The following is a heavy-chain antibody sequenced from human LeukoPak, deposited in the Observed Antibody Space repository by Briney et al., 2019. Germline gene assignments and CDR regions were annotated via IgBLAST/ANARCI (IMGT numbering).Heavy chain of an antibody. CDR3: ARGLGPYDSSGYIEMDAFDI. CDR1: GGSISSSSYY. CDR2: IYYSGST. J-gene: IGHJ3*02. V-gene: IGHV4-39*07. D-gene: IGHD3-22*01. Sequence: SETLSLTCTVSGGSISSSSYYWGWIRQPPGKGLEWIGSIYYSGSTNYNPSLKSRVAISVDTSKNQFSLKLSPVTAADTAVYYCARGLGPYDSSGYIEMDAFDIWGQGTMVTVSS.